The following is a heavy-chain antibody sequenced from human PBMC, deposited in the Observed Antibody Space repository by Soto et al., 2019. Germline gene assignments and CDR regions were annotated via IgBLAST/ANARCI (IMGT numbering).Heavy chain of an antibody. Sequence: SLRLSCAASGFTFSSYAMSWVRQAPGKGLEWVSAISGSGGSTYYADSVKGRFTISRDNSKNTLYLQMNSLRAEDTAVYYCAKVSDDYGGYPRYYYGMDVWGQGTTVTVSS. J-gene: IGHJ6*02. V-gene: IGHV3-23*01. CDR1: GFTFSSYA. CDR3: AKVSDDYGGYPRYYYGMDV. D-gene: IGHD4-17*01. CDR2: ISGSGGST.